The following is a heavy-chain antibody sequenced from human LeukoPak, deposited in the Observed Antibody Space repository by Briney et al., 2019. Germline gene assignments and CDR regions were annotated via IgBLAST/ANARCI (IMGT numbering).Heavy chain of an antibody. D-gene: IGHD3-3*01. J-gene: IGHJ3*02. V-gene: IGHV1-2*06. CDR1: GYTFTGYY. Sequence: ASVKVSCKASGYTFTGYYMHWVRQAPGQGREWMGRINPNSGGTNYAQKFQGRVTMTRDTSISTAYMELSRLRSDDTAVYYCARELRFLEWSRGSYAFDIWGQGTMVTVSS. CDR3: ARELRFLEWSRGSYAFDI. CDR2: INPNSGGT.